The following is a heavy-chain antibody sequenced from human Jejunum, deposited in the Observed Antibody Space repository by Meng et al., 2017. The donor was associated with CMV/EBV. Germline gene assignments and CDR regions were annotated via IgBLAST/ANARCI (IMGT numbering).Heavy chain of an antibody. Sequence: AAAGFTFSTYAMHGVRQAPGKGLEWVALISYDGNNQFYADAVKGRFTISRDNSKKTLYLQMDSLRADDTAVYYCARAGDFDWLLLVYWGQGTLVTVSS. J-gene: IGHJ4*02. CDR1: GFTFSTYA. V-gene: IGHV3-30*04. D-gene: IGHD3-9*01. CDR2: ISYDGNNQ. CDR3: ARAGDFDWLLLVY.